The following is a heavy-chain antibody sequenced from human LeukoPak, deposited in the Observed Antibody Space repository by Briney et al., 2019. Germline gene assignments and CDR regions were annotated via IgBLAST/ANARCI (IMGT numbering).Heavy chain of an antibody. CDR2: IYYSGST. Sequence: SETLSLTCVVHGESFSGYYWSWIRQPPGKGLEWIGYIYYSGSTYYNPSLKGRVTISVDTSKNQFSQKLSSVTAADTAVYYCARDAEYYYGSGSYSSGIDVWGQGTTVTVSS. CDR1: GESFSGYY. CDR3: ARDAEYYYGSGSYSSGIDV. V-gene: IGHV4-34*09. D-gene: IGHD3-10*01. J-gene: IGHJ6*02.